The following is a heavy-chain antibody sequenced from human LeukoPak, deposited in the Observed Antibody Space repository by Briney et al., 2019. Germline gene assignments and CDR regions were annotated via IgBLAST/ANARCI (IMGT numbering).Heavy chain of an antibody. CDR2: IYYSGST. V-gene: IGHV4-39*01. CDR3: ARRFLEWGIDY. Sequence: SETLSLTCTVSGGSISSSSYYWGWIRQPPGKGLEWIGSIYYSGSTYYNPSLKSRVTISVDTSKNQFSLKLSSVTAADTAVHYCARRFLEWGIDYWGQGTLVTVSS. CDR1: GGSISSSSYY. D-gene: IGHD3-3*01. J-gene: IGHJ4*02.